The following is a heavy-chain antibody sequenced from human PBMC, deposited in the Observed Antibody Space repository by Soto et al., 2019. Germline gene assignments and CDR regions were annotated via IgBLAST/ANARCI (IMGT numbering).Heavy chain of an antibody. CDR2: MYHSGST. V-gene: IGHV4-30-2*01. CDR1: GGSISSGGYS. J-gene: IGHJ4*02. CDR3: ARVPDY. Sequence: QLQLQESGSGLVKPSQTLSLTCAVSGGSISSGGYSWSWIRQPPGKGLEWIGYMYHSGSTYYNPSLKRRVTIAIDRSKNQFSLKLSTATAAHTAVYCCARVPDYWGQEILVTLSS. D-gene: IGHD2-2*01.